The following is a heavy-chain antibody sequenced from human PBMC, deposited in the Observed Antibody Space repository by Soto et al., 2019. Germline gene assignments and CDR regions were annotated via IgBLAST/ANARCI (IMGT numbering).Heavy chain of an antibody. J-gene: IGHJ4*02. Sequence: PSETLSLTCTVSGGSISSSSYYWGWIRQPPGKGLEWIGSIYYSGSTYYNPSLKSRVTKSVDTSKNQFSLKLSSVTAADTAVYYCAAPSIVGATIDYWGQGTLVTVSS. V-gene: IGHV4-39*01. CDR3: AAPSIVGATIDY. D-gene: IGHD1-26*01. CDR2: IYYSGST. CDR1: GGSISSSSYY.